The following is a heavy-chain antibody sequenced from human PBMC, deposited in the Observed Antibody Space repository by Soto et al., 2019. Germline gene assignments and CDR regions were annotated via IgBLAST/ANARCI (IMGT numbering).Heavy chain of an antibody. CDR2: ISGSGGST. CDR3: AKEEHSSGWANAFDI. V-gene: IGHV3-23*01. D-gene: IGHD6-19*01. J-gene: IGHJ3*02. Sequence: GGSLRLSCAASGFTFSSYAMSWVRQAPGKGLEWVSAISGSGGSTYYAESVKGRFTISRDNSKNALYLQMNSLRAEHTAVYYCAKEEHSSGWANAFDIWGQGTMVTVSS. CDR1: GFTFSSYA.